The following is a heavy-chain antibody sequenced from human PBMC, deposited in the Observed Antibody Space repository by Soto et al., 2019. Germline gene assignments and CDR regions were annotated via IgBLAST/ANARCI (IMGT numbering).Heavy chain of an antibody. D-gene: IGHD3-10*01. V-gene: IGHV4-59*08. CDR1: GGSISSYY. Sequence: QVQLQESGPGLVKPSETLSLSCTVSGGSISSYYWSWFRQSPGKRMEWIGYVHHSWGSSYNPSLQXXGXXSLDPSKSQFSLKVTSVPATATAVYYCARQGFGPLHGLVDVWGQGTTVTVSS. CDR2: VHHSWGS. CDR3: ARQGFGPLHGLVDV. J-gene: IGHJ6*02.